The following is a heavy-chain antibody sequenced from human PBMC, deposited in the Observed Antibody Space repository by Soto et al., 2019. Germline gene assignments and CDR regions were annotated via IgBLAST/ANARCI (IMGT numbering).Heavy chain of an antibody. J-gene: IGHJ3*02. D-gene: IGHD2-15*01. CDR2: IYYSGST. CDR3: ARERMGCSGGSGYSDPPMTFDI. V-gene: IGHV4-61*08. Sequence: SETLSLTCTVSGGSISSGDYYWSWIRQPPGKGLEWIGYIYYSGSTNYNPSLKSRVTISVDTSKNQFSLKLSSVTAADTAVYYCARERMGCSGGSGYSDPPMTFDIRGEGTMVTVPS. CDR1: GGSISSGDYY.